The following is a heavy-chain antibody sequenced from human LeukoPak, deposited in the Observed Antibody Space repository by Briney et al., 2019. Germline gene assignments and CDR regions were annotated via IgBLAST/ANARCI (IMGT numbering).Heavy chain of an antibody. V-gene: IGHV3-30*02. J-gene: IGHJ4*02. Sequence: GWSLRLSCAASGFSFSDYGMHWVRQAPGKGLEWVSFIRKDGINTNYVDSVKGRFTISRDTYNKMVDLQMNSLRTEDMAVYYCAKDRAGNSWNFDYWGQGILVAVSS. CDR3: AKDRAGNSWNFDY. CDR2: IRKDGINT. CDR1: GFSFSDYG. D-gene: IGHD6-13*01.